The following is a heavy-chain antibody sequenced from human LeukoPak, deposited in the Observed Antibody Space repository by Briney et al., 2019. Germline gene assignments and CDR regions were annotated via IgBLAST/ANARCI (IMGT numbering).Heavy chain of an antibody. J-gene: IGHJ4*02. CDR1: GFTFSSYA. Sequence: GRSLRLSCAASGFTFSSYAMSWVRQAPGKGLEWVSAISGSGGSTYYADSVKGRFTISRDNSKNTLYLQMNSLRAEDTAVYYCAKDVRWNDEYFDYWGQGTLVTVSS. V-gene: IGHV3-23*01. CDR2: ISGSGGST. D-gene: IGHD1-1*01. CDR3: AKDVRWNDEYFDY.